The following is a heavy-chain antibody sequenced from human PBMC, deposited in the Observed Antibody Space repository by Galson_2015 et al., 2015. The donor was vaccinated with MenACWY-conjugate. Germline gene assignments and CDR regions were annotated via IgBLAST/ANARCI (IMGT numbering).Heavy chain of an antibody. CDR3: ARPRNSGSYLSPFDI. J-gene: IGHJ3*02. Sequence: SETLSLTCTVSGGSISSSSYYWGWIRQPLGKGLEWIGSIYYSGSTYYNPSLKSRVTISVDTSKNQFSLKLSSVTAADTAVYYCARPRNSGSYLSPFDIWGQGTMVTVSS. D-gene: IGHD1-26*01. CDR2: IYYSGST. V-gene: IGHV4-39*01. CDR1: GGSISSSSYY.